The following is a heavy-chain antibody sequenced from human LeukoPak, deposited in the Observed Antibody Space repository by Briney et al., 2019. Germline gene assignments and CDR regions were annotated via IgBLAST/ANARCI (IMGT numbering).Heavy chain of an antibody. V-gene: IGHV3-23*01. J-gene: IGHJ5*02. D-gene: IGHD2-21*02. CDR3: AKDAAYCGGDCYWGWFDP. CDR2: ISGSGGST. Sequence: PGGSLRLSCAASGFTFSSYAMSWVRQAPGKGLEWVSAISGSGGSTYYADSVKGRFTISRDNSKNTLYLQMNSLRAEDTAVYYCAKDAAYCGGDCYWGWFDPWGQGTLVTVSS. CDR1: GFTFSSYA.